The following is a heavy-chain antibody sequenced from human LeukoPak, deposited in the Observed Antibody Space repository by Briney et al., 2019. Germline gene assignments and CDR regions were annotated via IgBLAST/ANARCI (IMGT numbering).Heavy chain of an antibody. D-gene: IGHD6-6*01. CDR2: INPNSGGT. J-gene: IGHJ3*02. CDR1: GYTFTGYY. CDR3: ARVPRRRTSSPCAFDI. V-gene: IGHV1-2*02. Sequence: GASVKVSCKASGYTFTGYYMHWVRQAPGQGLEWMGWINPNSGGTNYAQKFQGRVTMTRDTSISTAYMELSRLRSDDTAVYYCARVPRRRTSSPCAFDIWGQGTMVTVSS.